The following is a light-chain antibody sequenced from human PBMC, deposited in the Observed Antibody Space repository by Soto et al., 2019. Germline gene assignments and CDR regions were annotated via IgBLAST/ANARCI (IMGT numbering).Light chain of an antibody. CDR1: QSINYW. Sequence: DIQMTQSPSTLSASVGDRVTITCRASQSINYWLAWYQQKPGKAPKLLIYKASSLETGVPPRFSGSRSGTEFTLIISSLQPDDFVTYYCQQYSDSSRTFGQGTRVEIK. J-gene: IGKJ1*01. CDR3: QQYSDSSRT. V-gene: IGKV1-5*03. CDR2: KAS.